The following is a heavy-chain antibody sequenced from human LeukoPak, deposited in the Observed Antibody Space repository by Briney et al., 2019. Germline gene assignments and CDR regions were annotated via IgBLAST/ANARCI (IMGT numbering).Heavy chain of an antibody. V-gene: IGHV3-74*01. CDR2: INTDESGT. CDR3: ARDGSLPDY. D-gene: IGHD1-26*01. CDR1: GFTFSNYW. Sequence: GGSLRLSCAASGFTFSNYWTHWVRQAPGEGLVWVSRINTDESGTSYADSVKGRFTISRDNAKNTLYLQMNSLRPEDTAVYYCARDGSLPDYWGQGTLVTVSS. J-gene: IGHJ4*02.